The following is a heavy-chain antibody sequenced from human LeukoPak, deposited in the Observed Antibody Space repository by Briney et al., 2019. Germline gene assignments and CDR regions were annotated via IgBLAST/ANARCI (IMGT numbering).Heavy chain of an antibody. J-gene: IGHJ5*02. Sequence: PGGSLRLSCAASGFTFDDYAMHWVRQAPGKGLEWVSGISWNSGSIGYADSVKGRFTISRDNAKNSLYLQMNSLRAEDTALYYCAKEDSLGLVGATAGWFDPWGQGTLVTVSS. CDR3: AKEDSLGLVGATAGWFDP. CDR2: ISWNSGSI. V-gene: IGHV3-9*01. CDR1: GFTFDDYA. D-gene: IGHD1-26*01.